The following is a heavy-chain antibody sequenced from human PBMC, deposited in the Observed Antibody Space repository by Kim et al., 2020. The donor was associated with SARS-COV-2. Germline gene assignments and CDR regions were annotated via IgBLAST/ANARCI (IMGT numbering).Heavy chain of an antibody. CDR3: ARGSGWLLNY. CDR1: GFTFSSYG. CDR2: IWYDGSNK. Sequence: GGSLRLSCAASGFTFSSYGMHWVRQAPGKGLEWVAIIWYDGSNKYNAASVKGRFTISRDNSKNTMYRKMNSLSDEDTAEYYCARGSGWLLNYWGQGTLVTVSS. J-gene: IGHJ4*02. V-gene: IGHV3-33*01. D-gene: IGHD3-22*01.